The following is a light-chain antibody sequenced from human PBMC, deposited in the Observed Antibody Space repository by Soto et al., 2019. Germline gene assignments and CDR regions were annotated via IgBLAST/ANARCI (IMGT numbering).Light chain of an antibody. CDR3: HQYYCAPYT. J-gene: IGKJ2*01. CDR2: WAS. Sequence: DIVMTQSPDSLAVSLGERATINCKSSQSVLYSSNNKNYLTWYQQKPGQPPRMLIYWASTRESGVHDRFSGSGSGTDYTLTINSLQAEDVAVYYCHQYYCAPYTFGQGIKREIK. V-gene: IGKV4-1*01. CDR1: QSVLYSSNNKNY.